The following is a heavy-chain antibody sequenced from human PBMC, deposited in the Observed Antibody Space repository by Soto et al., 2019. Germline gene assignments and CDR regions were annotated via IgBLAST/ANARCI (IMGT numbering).Heavy chain of an antibody. CDR2: TFYRSKWYN. CDR3: ARDDSASALYFDY. Sequence: SQTLSLTCVISGDSVSSSSAAWNWIRQSPSRGLEWLGRTFYRSKWYNDYAVSVKSRITINADTSKNQVSLQLNSVTPEDTAVYYCARDDSASALYFDYWGQGTLVTVSS. CDR1: GDSVSSSSAA. D-gene: IGHD5-18*01. V-gene: IGHV6-1*01. J-gene: IGHJ4*02.